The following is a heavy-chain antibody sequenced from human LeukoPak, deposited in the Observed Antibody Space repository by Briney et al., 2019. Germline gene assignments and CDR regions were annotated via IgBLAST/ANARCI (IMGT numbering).Heavy chain of an antibody. CDR2: ISSSSYT. J-gene: IGHJ4*02. V-gene: IGHV3-11*06. Sequence: PGGSLRLSCAASGFTFSDYYMSWIRQAPGKGLEWVSYISSSSYTNYADSVKGRFTISRDNAKNSLYLQMNSLRAEDTAVYYCARWEHWIDCSGGSCYPHFDYWGQGTLVTVSS. D-gene: IGHD2-15*01. CDR1: GFTFSDYY. CDR3: ARWEHWIDCSGGSCYPHFDY.